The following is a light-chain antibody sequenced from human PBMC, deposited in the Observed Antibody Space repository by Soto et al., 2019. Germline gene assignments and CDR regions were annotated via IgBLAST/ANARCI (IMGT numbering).Light chain of an antibody. CDR1: HSISSY. J-gene: IGKJ2*01. CDR2: AVS. Sequence: DIQMTQSPSSLSASVGDRVTITCRASHSISSYLNWYQQKPGKAPKLLIYAVSTLQGGVPPRFSGSGSGTDFSLTISSLQPEDVATYYCQQSYNTPRTLGPGTRLEIK. V-gene: IGKV1-39*01. CDR3: QQSYNTPRT.